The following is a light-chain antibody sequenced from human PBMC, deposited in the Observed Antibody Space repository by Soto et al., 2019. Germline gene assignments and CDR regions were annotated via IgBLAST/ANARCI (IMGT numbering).Light chain of an antibody. Sequence: QSALTQPASVSGSTGQSITISCTGGSSDIGGYNYVSWYQQHPGKAPKLMIYDVSNRPSGVSNRFSGSKSDNTASLTISGLQAEDEGDYYCSSYTSSSTVIFGGGTKLTVL. V-gene: IGLV2-14*03. J-gene: IGLJ2*01. CDR1: SSDIGGYNY. CDR2: DVS. CDR3: SSYTSSSTVI.